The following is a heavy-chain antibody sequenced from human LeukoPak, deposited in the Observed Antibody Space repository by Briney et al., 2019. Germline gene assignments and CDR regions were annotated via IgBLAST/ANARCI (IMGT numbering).Heavy chain of an antibody. D-gene: IGHD2-2*01. CDR2: IRYDGSNK. Sequence: GGSLRLSCAASGFTFSSYDMHWVRQAPGKGLEWVAFIRYDGSNKYYADSVKGRFTISRDNSKNTLYLQMNSLRAEDTAVYYCAKPNPQKDIVVVPAREWGQGTLVTVSS. CDR3: AKPNPQKDIVVVPARE. CDR1: GFTFSSYD. J-gene: IGHJ4*02. V-gene: IGHV3-30*02.